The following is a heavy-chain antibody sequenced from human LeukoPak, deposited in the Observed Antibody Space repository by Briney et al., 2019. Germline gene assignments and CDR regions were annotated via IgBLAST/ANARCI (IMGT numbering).Heavy chain of an antibody. CDR1: GGSFSGYY. Sequence: PSETLSLTCAVYGGSFSGYYWSWIRQPPGKGLEWIGEINHSGSTNYNPSLKSRVTISVDTSKNQFSLKLSSVTAADTAVYYCARDPYSGSAGFDYWGQGTLVTVSS. CDR3: ARDPYSGSAGFDY. D-gene: IGHD1-26*01. CDR2: INHSGST. J-gene: IGHJ4*02. V-gene: IGHV4-34*01.